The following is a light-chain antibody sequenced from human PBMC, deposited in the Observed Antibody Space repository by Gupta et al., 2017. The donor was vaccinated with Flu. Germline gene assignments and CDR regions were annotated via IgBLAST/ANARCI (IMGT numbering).Light chain of an antibody. CDR1: SSNIGAGYD. Sequence: QSVLTQPPSVSGAPGQRVTISCTGSSSNIGAGYDVNWYQQLPGTAPKLLMSGNITRPSRVPARFAGSKSGSSASLAITGLQAEDEADYYCQSYDGSLSGSVVFGGGTRLTVL. CDR3: QSYDGSLSGSVV. V-gene: IGLV1-40*01. CDR2: GNI. J-gene: IGLJ2*01.